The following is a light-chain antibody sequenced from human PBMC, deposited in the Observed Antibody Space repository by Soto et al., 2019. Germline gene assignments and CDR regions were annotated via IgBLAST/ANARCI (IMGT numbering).Light chain of an antibody. CDR1: SSNIGSNY. J-gene: IGLJ3*02. CDR3: AAWDDSLSAWV. Sequence: QSVLTQPPSASGTPGQRVTISCSGSSSNIGSNYVYWYQQFPGTAPKLLIYRNNQRPSGVPDRFSGSKSGTSASLALSGLRSEDEAHYYCAAWDDSLSAWVFGGGTKLTVL. V-gene: IGLV1-47*01. CDR2: RNN.